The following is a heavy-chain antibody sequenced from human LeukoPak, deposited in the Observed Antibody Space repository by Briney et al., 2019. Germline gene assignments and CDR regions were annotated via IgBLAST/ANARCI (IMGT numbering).Heavy chain of an antibody. CDR1: GGSISSYY. D-gene: IGHD2-8*01. J-gene: IGHJ2*01. CDR3: ARDYEYCTNGVCYTWYFDL. Sequence: SETLSLTXTASGGSISSYYWSWIRQPAGKGLEWIGRIYTSGSTNYNPSLKSRVTMSVDTSKNQFSLKLSSVTAADTAVYYCARDYEYCTNGVCYTWYFDLWGRGTLVTVSS. CDR2: IYTSGST. V-gene: IGHV4-4*07.